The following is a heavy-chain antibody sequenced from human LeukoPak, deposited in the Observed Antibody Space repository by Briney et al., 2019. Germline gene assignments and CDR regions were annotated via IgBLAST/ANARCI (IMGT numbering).Heavy chain of an antibody. CDR2: IYTSGST. CDR1: GGSISSGSYY. D-gene: IGHD3-16*01. J-gene: IGHJ3*02. V-gene: IGHV4-61*02. CDR3: ARVGELGVELSWGHDAFDI. Sequence: PSETLSLTCTVSGGSISSGSYYWSWIRQPAGKGLEWIGRIYTSGSTNYNPSLKSRVTISVDTSKNQFSLKLSSVTAADTAVYYCARVGELGVELSWGHDAFDIWGQGTVVTVSS.